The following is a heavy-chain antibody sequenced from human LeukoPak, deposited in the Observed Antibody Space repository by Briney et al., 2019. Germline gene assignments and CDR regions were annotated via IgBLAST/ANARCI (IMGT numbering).Heavy chain of an antibody. CDR2: IQYDGRKK. CDR3: AKDNGAFLTPGS. V-gene: IGHV3-30*02. Sequence: PGGSLRLSCAASGFTFTNYGMHWVRQAPGKGLEWVAFIQYDGRKKLCGDSVKGRCTISRDTSSNTIFLQVDSLRGEDTAVYYCAKDNGAFLTPGSWGQGALVTVSS. D-gene: IGHD4-17*01. CDR1: GFTFTNYG. J-gene: IGHJ5*02.